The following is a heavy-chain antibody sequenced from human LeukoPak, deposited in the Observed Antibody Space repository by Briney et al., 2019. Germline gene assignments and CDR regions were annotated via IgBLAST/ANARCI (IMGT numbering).Heavy chain of an antibody. CDR2: ISAYNGNT. V-gene: IGHV1-18*01. D-gene: IGHD3-22*01. Sequence: ASVKVSCKASVYTFTRYGISWVRQAPGQGVEWMGWISAYNGNTNYAQKLQGRVTMTTDTSTSTAYMELRSLRSDDTAVYYCARDEYYYDSSGYYYDYWGQGTLVTVSS. CDR1: VYTFTRYG. CDR3: ARDEYYYDSSGYYYDY. J-gene: IGHJ4*02.